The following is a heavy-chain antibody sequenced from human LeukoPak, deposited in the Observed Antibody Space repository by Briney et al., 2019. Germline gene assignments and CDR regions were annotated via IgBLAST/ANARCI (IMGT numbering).Heavy chain of an antibody. D-gene: IGHD3-22*01. CDR2: IYPGDSES. V-gene: IGHV5-51*01. Sequence: GESLKISCRGSGYRFTNYWIGWVRQMPGKGLEWIWIIYPGDSESRYSPSFQGQVTISADKSISTAYLQWSSLKASDTAMYYCALNADSSGYYHFDYWGQGTLVTVSS. CDR1: GYRFTNYW. CDR3: ALNADSSGYYHFDY. J-gene: IGHJ4*02.